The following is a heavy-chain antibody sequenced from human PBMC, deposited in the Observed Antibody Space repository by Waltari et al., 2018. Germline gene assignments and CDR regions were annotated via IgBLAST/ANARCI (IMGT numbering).Heavy chain of an antibody. CDR3: ARGSASIAAAGNDY. J-gene: IGHJ4*02. D-gene: IGHD6-13*01. V-gene: IGHV1-46*01. Sequence: QVQLVQSGAEVKKPGASVKVSCKESGETLPSPYMHWVRTAPGQGLAWMGITNPSGGSTTYAQKFQGRVTMTRDTSTSTVYMELSSLRSEDTAVYYCARGSASIAAAGNDYWGQGTLVTVSS. CDR1: GETLPSPY. CDR2: TNPSGGST.